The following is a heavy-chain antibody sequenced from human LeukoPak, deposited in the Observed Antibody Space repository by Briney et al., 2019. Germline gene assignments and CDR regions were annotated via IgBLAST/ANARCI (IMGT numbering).Heavy chain of an antibody. CDR1: GXSFTTYS. CDR3: TRMPTVTTIDY. CDR2: IYPGDSDT. J-gene: IGHJ4*02. Sequence: LGESLKISFKGSGXSFTTYSIAWVRQMPGKGLEWMGIIYPGDSDTRYSPSFQGQVTISADKSISTAYLQWSSLRASDTAIYYCTRMPTVTTIDYWGQGTLVTVSS. V-gene: IGHV5-51*01. D-gene: IGHD4-17*01.